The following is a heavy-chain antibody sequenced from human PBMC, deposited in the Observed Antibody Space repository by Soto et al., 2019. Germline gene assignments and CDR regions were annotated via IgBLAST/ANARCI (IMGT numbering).Heavy chain of an antibody. J-gene: IGHJ4*02. CDR1: GYTFTGYY. V-gene: IGHV1-2*02. CDR3: ASWDIVVVPAAPGSPGGYDY. D-gene: IGHD2-2*01. CDR2: INPNSGGT. Sequence: QVQLVQSGAEVKKPGASVKVSCKASGYTFTGYYMHWVRQAPGQGLEWMGWINPNSGGTNYAQKFQGRVTMTRDTSISTAYMALSRLRSDDTGVYYCASWDIVVVPAAPGSPGGYDYWVQVTLVTVSS.